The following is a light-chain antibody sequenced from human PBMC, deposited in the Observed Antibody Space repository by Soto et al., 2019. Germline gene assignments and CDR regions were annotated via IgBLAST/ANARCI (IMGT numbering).Light chain of an antibody. CDR1: SSDVGSYNR. V-gene: IGLV2-18*02. CDR3: RTFTTNMTYV. Sequence: QSALTQPPSVSGSPGQSVAISCSGTSSDVGSYNRVSGYQQPPGTAPKLMIYDVSNRPSGVPDRFSGSKSGNTASLTISGLKAEYDAAYYWRTFTTNMTYVFGTETEVIVL. CDR2: DVS. J-gene: IGLJ1*01.